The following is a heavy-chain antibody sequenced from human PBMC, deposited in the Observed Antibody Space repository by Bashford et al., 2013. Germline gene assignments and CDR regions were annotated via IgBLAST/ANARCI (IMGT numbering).Heavy chain of an antibody. CDR2: INANSGGT. D-gene: IGHD3-22*01. V-gene: IGHV1-2*02. CDR3: TKDLDGSNGFLPYGMHV. CDR1: GYSFTGHF. J-gene: IGHJ6*02. Sequence: PSVKVSCKASGYSFTGHFMHWVRQAPGQGPEWMGWINANSGGTKYAQKFQDRITMTRDTSLSTIYMELSNLRSDDTAVYYCTKDLDGSNGFLPYGMHVWGRGTTVTVSS.